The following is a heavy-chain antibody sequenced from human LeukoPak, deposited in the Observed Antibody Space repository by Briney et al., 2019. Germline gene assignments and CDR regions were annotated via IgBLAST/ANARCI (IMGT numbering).Heavy chain of an antibody. CDR2: IYYSGST. V-gene: IGHV4-30-4*08. Sequence: PSQTLSLTCTVSGGSISSGDYYWSWIRQPPGKGLEWIGYIYYSGSTYYNPSLKSRVTISVDTSKNQFSLKLSSVTAADTAVYYCARDEVGATTFDYWGQGTLVTVSS. CDR3: ARDEVGATTFDY. CDR1: GGSISSGDYY. D-gene: IGHD1-26*01. J-gene: IGHJ4*02.